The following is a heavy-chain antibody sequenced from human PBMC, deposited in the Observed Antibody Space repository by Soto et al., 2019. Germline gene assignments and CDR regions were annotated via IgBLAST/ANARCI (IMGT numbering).Heavy chain of an antibody. Sequence: EVQLVESGGGLVQPGGSLRLSCAASGFTFSSYEMNWVRQAPGKGLEWVSYISSSGSTIYYADSVKGRFTISRDNAKNSLYLQMNSLRAEDTAVYYCARGGESVLRYFDFTLGSWGMDVWGQGTTVTVSS. J-gene: IGHJ6*02. V-gene: IGHV3-48*03. CDR1: GFTFSSYE. CDR3: ARGGESVLRYFDFTLGSWGMDV. D-gene: IGHD3-9*01. CDR2: ISSSGSTI.